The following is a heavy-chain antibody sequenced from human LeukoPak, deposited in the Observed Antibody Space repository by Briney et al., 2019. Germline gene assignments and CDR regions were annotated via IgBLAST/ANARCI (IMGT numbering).Heavy chain of an antibody. Sequence: GGALRLSCAASGFTFSRDEMSWVRQAPRNGLDGVSYISSSCITIYYADSVKGRFTICRDNAKNSMEVGMNSLSAEEKGVYYCVRGVPRYCSGTSCYKDYYYMDVWGKGTTVTVSS. J-gene: IGHJ6*03. CDR1: GFTFSRDE. V-gene: IGHV3-48*03. D-gene: IGHD2-2*02. CDR2: ISSSCITI. CDR3: VRGVPRYCSGTSCYKDYYYMDV.